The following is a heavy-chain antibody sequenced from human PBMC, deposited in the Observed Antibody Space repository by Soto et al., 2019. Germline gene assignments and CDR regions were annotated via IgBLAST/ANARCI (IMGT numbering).Heavy chain of an antibody. CDR1: EYPFTDYF. D-gene: IGHD1-1*01. J-gene: IGHJ5*02. CDR2: ISPNTGDT. CDR3: ARATDGATSWEHNWFDL. V-gene: IGHV1-2*02. Sequence: XSVKVSCKASEYPFTDYFLHWVRQAPGQGLECMGWISPNTGDTDYTQNFRGRVTMTRDTSIDTAYMELSSLQTDDTAIYYCARATDGATSWEHNWFDLWGHGTLVTVSS.